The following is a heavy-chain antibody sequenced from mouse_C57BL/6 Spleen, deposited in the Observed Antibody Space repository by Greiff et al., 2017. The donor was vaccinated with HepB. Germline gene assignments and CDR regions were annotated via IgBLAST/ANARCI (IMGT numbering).Heavy chain of an antibody. CDR2: IDPSDSYT. D-gene: IGHD1-1*01. Sequence: QVQLQQSGAELVKPGASVKLSCKASGYTFTSYWMHWVKQRPGQGLEWIGVIDPSDSYTNYNQKFKGKATLTVDTSSSTAYMQLSSLTSEDSAVYYCAIYYGSSYRYFDVWGTGTTVTVSS. CDR3: AIYYGSSYRYFDV. CDR1: GYTFTSYW. V-gene: IGHV1-59*01. J-gene: IGHJ1*03.